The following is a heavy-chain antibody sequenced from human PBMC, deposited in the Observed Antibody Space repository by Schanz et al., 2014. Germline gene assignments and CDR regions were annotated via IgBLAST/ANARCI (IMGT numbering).Heavy chain of an antibody. CDR1: GFTFRSYA. Sequence: EVQLLESGGGLVQPGGSLRLSCIGSGFTFRSYALGWVRQAPGKGLEWVSLVSASGGGPFYADSVKGRFTISRDNSRNTVYLQMSSLRAEDTAVYYCARGRTFDYWGQGTLXTVSS. V-gene: IGHV3-23*01. CDR2: VSASGGGP. CDR3: ARGRTFDY. J-gene: IGHJ4*02.